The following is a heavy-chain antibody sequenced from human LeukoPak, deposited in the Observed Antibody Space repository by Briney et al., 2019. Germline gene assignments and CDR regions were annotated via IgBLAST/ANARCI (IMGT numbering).Heavy chain of an antibody. CDR3: ARALVLSYYYYGMDV. V-gene: IGHV1-18*01. D-gene: IGHD3-10*01. CDR2: ISAYNGNT. CDR1: GYTFTSYG. Sequence: ASVKVSCTASGYTFTSYGISWVRQAPGQGLEWMGWISAYNGNTNYAQKLQGRVTMTTDTSTSTAYMELRSLRSDDTAVYYCARALVLSYYYYGMDVWGQGTTVTVSS. J-gene: IGHJ6*02.